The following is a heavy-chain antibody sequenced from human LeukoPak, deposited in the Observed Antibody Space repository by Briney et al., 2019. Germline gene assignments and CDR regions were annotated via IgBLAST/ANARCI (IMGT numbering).Heavy chain of an antibody. CDR3: ARGGGYGDYGYFDY. CDR1: GGSTSSSNW. CDR2: IYHSGST. D-gene: IGHD4-17*01. J-gene: IGHJ4*02. V-gene: IGHV4-4*02. Sequence: SETLSLTCAVSGGSTSSSNWWSWVRQPPGKGLEWIGEIYHSGSTNYNPSLKSRVTISVDKSKNQFSLKLSSVTAADTAVYYCARGGGYGDYGYFDYWGQGTLVTVSS.